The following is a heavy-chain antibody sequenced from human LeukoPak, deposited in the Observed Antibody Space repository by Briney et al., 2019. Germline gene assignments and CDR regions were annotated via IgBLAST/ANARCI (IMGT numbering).Heavy chain of an antibody. CDR3: ARHHHSGTYSFFCF. CDR2: IYHSGNT. D-gene: IGHD1-26*01. CDR1: DGSISSSSYS. J-gene: IGHJ4*02. V-gene: IGHV4-39*01. Sequence: RASETLSLTCTVSDGSISSSSYSWGWIRQPPGKGLEWIANIYHSGNTSYNPSLKSRVTISVDMSKNHFSLNLRSVTAADTAVYYCARHHHSGTYSFFCFWGQGTLVTVSS.